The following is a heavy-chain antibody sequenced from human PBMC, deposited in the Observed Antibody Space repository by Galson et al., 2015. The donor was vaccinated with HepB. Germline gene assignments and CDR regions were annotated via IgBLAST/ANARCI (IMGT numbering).Heavy chain of an antibody. CDR3: AREPPYDLWTGYHNWFDP. CDR2: INCDSGGT. J-gene: IGHJ5*02. V-gene: IGHV1-2*02. CDR1: GYTFSAYY. D-gene: IGHD3-3*01. Sequence: SVKVSCKASGYTFSAYYIHWVRQAPGQGFEWMGWINCDSGGTKYAQNFRGRVSMTRDTSITTVYMELTTLRSDDTAIYYCAREPPYDLWTGYHNWFDPWGQGTLVTVSS.